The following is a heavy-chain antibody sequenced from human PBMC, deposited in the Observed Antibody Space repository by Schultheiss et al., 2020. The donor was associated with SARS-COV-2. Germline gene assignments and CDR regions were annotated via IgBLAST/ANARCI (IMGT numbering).Heavy chain of an antibody. V-gene: IGHV4-30-4*01. CDR1: GGSISSGDYY. J-gene: IGHJ5*02. D-gene: IGHD1-20*01. Sequence: SETLSLTCTVSGGSISSGDYYWSWIRQPPGKGLEWIGYIYYSGSTYYNPSLKSRVTISVDTSKNQFSLKLSSVTAADTAVYYCARGIPTYNWNRRGNWFDPWGQGTLVTVSS. CDR3: ARGIPTYNWNRRGNWFDP. CDR2: IYYSGST.